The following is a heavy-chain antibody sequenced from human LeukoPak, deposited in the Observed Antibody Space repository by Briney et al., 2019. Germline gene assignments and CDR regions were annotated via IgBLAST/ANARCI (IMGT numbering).Heavy chain of an antibody. Sequence: SETLSLTCTVSGGSISSYYWSWIRQPPGKGLEWIGYIYYSGSTNYNPSLKSRVTISVDTSKNQFSLKLSSVTAADTAVYYCARSLVVVYYFDYWGQGTLVTVSS. D-gene: IGHD3-22*01. CDR1: GGSISSYY. CDR3: ARSLVVVYYFDY. CDR2: IYYSGST. J-gene: IGHJ4*02. V-gene: IGHV4-59*01.